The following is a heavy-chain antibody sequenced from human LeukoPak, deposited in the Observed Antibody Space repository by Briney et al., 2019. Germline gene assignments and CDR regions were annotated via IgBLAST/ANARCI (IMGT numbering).Heavy chain of an antibody. CDR2: IYHTGST. Sequence: SETLSLTCTVSGYSISSGYYWAWIRQPPGKGLEWIGNIYHTGSTYYNPSLKSRVTISVDTSKNQFSLKLSSVTAADTAVYYCSFRGYYYGSGSSPTKYYYYYYMDVWGKGTTVTISS. V-gene: IGHV4-38-2*02. J-gene: IGHJ6*03. CDR3: SFRGYYYGSGSSPTKYYYYYYMDV. D-gene: IGHD3-10*01. CDR1: GYSISSGYY.